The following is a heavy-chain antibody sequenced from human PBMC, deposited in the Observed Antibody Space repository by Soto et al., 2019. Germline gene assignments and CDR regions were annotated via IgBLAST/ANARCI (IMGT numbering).Heavy chain of an antibody. CDR3: ARVKSDILTGYEVGAFDI. CDR2: ISSSSSYT. J-gene: IGHJ3*02. D-gene: IGHD3-9*01. CDR1: GFTFSDYY. V-gene: IGHV3-11*05. Sequence: GGSLRLSCAASGFTFSDYYMSWIRQAPGKGLEWVSYISSSSSYTNYADSVKGRFTISRDNAKNSLYLQMNSLRAEDTAVYYYARVKSDILTGYEVGAFDIWGQGTMVTVSS.